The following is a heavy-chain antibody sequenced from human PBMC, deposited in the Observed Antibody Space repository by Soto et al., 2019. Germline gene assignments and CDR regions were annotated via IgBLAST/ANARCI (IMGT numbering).Heavy chain of an antibody. CDR3: ARWATAAAAPLDSGTEV. CDR2: IYYSGIT. Sequence: PSETLSLTCTVSGGSISSGGYYWSWIRQHPGKGLDWIGYIYYSGITYYNPSLKSRVTISVDTSKNQFSLKLSSVTAADTSVCYCARWATAAAAPLDSGTEVWGHGATVTVS. D-gene: IGHD5-12*01. V-gene: IGHV4-31*03. J-gene: IGHJ6*01. CDR1: GGSISSGGYY.